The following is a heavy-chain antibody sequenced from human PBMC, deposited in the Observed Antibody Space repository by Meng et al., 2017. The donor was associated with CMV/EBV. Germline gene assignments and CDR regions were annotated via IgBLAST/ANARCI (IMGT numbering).Heavy chain of an antibody. V-gene: IGHV1-2*02. CDR1: GYTFTGYY. CDR2: INPNSGGT. Sequence: ASVKVSCKASGYTFTGYYMHWVRQAPGQGLEWMGWINPNSGGTNYAQKFQGRVTMTRVTSISTAYMELSSLTSDDTAVYYCARTRIEVEPDGTKIKYYNYGMDVWGQGTTVTSP. J-gene: IGHJ6*02. CDR3: ARTRIEVEPDGTKIKYYNYGMDV. D-gene: IGHD2-15*01.